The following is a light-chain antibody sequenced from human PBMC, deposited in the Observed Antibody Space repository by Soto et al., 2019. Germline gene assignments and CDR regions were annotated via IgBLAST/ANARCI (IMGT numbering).Light chain of an antibody. J-gene: IGLJ1*01. CDR2: EVS. V-gene: IGLV2-14*01. CDR3: SSKRTTASLV. Sequence: QSVLTQPASVSGSPGQTITISCTGTSSDVGAYNYVSWYQQHPGKAPKLMIYEVSNRPSGVSDRFSGSKSGNTASLTISGLQAADEADYYCSSKRTTASLVFGTGTKLTV. CDR1: SSDVGAYNY.